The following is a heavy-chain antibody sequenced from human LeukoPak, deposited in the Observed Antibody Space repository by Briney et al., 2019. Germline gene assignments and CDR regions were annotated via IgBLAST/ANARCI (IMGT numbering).Heavy chain of an antibody. Sequence: ASVKVSCKASGYTFTGYHMHWVRQAPGQGLEWMGRISAYNGNTNYAQKLQGRVTMTTDTSTSTAYMELRSLRSDDTAVYYCARGGKAPRYCFDYWGQGTLVTVSS. J-gene: IGHJ4*02. V-gene: IGHV1-18*04. D-gene: IGHD5-24*01. CDR3: ARGGKAPRYCFDY. CDR2: ISAYNGNT. CDR1: GYTFTGYH.